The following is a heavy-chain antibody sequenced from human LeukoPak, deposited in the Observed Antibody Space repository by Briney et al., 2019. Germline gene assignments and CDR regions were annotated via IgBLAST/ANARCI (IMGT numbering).Heavy chain of an antibody. Sequence: GGSLRLSCAASGFTFSSYAMSWVRQAPGKGLEWVSAISGSGGSTYYADSVKGRFTISRDNSKNTLYLQMNSLRAEDTAVYYCAKGYCSGGSCYSHSLYYYMDVWGKGTTVTISS. CDR3: AKGYCSGGSCYSHSLYYYMDV. D-gene: IGHD2-15*01. CDR1: GFTFSSYA. V-gene: IGHV3-23*01. J-gene: IGHJ6*03. CDR2: ISGSGGST.